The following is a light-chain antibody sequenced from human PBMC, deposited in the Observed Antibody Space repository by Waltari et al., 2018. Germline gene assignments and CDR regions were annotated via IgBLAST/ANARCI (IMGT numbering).Light chain of an antibody. CDR1: SGHSNNV. J-gene: IGLJ3*02. Sequence: QLVLTQSPSASASLGASVKLTCTLSSGHSNNVIAWHQQQPEKGPRYLMKVNSNGSHSKGDGIPDLFSVASSGADRYLTISSLQSEDEADYYCQTGGHGTWVFGGGTKLTVL. CDR2: VNSNGSH. CDR3: QTGGHGTWV. V-gene: IGLV4-69*02.